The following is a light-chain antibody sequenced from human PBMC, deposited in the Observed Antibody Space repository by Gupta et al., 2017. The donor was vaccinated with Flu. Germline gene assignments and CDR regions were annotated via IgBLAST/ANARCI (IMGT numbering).Light chain of an antibody. CDR2: EKN. CDR1: TSNMWRTL. J-gene: IGLJ3*02. CDR3: GAWASSLSSGV. Sequence: KVTIYCSGRTSNMWRTLGAWYKQLHVKTNNILIYEKNKRPSGITDRGSGSKSGKSATRGIEGLKTGDEADYYCGAWASSLSSGVFGGGTKMTVI. V-gene: IGLV1-51*02.